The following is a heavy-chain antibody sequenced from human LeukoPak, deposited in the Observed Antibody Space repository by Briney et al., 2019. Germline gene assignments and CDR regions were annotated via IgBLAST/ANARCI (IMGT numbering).Heavy chain of an antibody. V-gene: IGHV4-59*01. D-gene: IGHD3-3*01. CDR3: ARQQQYYDFWSGYYRFDP. CDR1: GGSISSYY. J-gene: IGHJ5*02. Sequence: SETLSLTCTVSGGSISSYYWSWIRQPPGKGLEWIGYIYYSGSTNYNPSLKSRVTISVDTSKNQFSLKLSSVTAADTAVYYCARQQQYYDFWSGYYRFDPWGQGTLVTVSS. CDR2: IYYSGST.